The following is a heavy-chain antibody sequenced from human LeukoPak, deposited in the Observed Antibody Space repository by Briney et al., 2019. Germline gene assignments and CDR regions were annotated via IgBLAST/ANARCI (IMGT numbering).Heavy chain of an antibody. V-gene: IGHV4-59*01. Sequence: SETLSLTCTVSGGSISGYYWSWIRQPPGKGLEWIGYIYYSGSTNYNPSLKSRVTISLDTSKNQFSLKLSSVTAADTAVYYCARVAYYYDSSGPFDYWGQGPWSPSPQ. D-gene: IGHD3-22*01. J-gene: IGHJ4*02. CDR2: IYYSGST. CDR1: GGSISGYY. CDR3: ARVAYYYDSSGPFDY.